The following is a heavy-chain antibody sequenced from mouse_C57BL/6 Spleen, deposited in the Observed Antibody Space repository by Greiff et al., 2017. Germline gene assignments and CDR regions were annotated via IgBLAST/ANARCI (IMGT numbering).Heavy chain of an antibody. V-gene: IGHV1-82*01. CDR3: ATYSNYDYAMDY. CDR1: GYAFSSSW. D-gene: IGHD2-5*01. Sequence: VQGVESGPELVKPGASVKISCKASGYAFSSSWMNWVKQRPGKGLEWIGRIYPGDGDTKYNGKFKGKATLTADKAYSTAYMQLSSLTSEDSAVYFCATYSNYDYAMDYWGQGTSVTVSS. J-gene: IGHJ4*01. CDR2: IYPGDGDT.